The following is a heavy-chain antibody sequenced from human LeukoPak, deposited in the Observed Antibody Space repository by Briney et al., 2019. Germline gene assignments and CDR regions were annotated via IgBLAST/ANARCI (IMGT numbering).Heavy chain of an antibody. D-gene: IGHD4-17*01. V-gene: IGHV3-23*01. CDR1: GFTFSSYA. CDR2: ISGSGGST. Sequence: PGGSLRLSCAASGFTFSSYAMSWVRQAPGKGLEWVSAISGSGGSTYYADSVKGRFTISRDNSKNTLYLQMNSLRAEDTAVYYCAKLYGDSVAYYYYGMDVWGQGTTVTVSS. J-gene: IGHJ6*02. CDR3: AKLYGDSVAYYYYGMDV.